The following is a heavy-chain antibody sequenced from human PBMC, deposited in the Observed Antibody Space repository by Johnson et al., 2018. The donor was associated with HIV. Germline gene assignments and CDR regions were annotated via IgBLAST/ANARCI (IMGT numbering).Heavy chain of an antibody. D-gene: IGHD4-23*01. CDR2: INTDGSRT. CDR3: ARGDWLTVITSPDAFDI. J-gene: IGHJ3*02. V-gene: IGHV3-74*01. Sequence: VWVSRINTDGSRTTYADSVKGRFTISRDNAKNTLYLQMNSLRTEDTAVYYCARGDWLTVITSPDAFDIWGQGTTVIVSS.